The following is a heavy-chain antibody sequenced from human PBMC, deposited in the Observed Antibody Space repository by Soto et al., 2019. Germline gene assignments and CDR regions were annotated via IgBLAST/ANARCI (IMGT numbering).Heavy chain of an antibody. CDR1: GFSLSTSGVG. J-gene: IGHJ6*02. D-gene: IGHD2-21*02. V-gene: IGHV2-5*02. CDR3: IQSRCGGDCLQSYASHYYYGMDV. CDR2: IYWDDDK. Sequence: QITLKESGPTLVKPTQTLTLTCTFSGFSLSTSGVGVGWIRQPPGKALEWLALIYWDDDKRYSPSLRSMLTINKDTSKNXVXLXIXXMDPVDTATYYCIQSRCGGDCLQSYASHYYYGMDVWGQGTTVTVSS.